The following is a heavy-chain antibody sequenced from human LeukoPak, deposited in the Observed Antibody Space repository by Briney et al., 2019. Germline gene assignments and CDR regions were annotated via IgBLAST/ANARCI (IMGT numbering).Heavy chain of an antibody. Sequence: GGSLRLSCAASGFSFSSYDMHWVRQATGKGLEWVSAIGTAGDTYYPGSVKGRFTISRENAKNSLYLQMNSLRAGDTAVYYCARGRFGSVVVPFDYWGQGTLVTVSS. J-gene: IGHJ4*02. CDR1: GFSFSSYD. V-gene: IGHV3-13*01. CDR2: IGTAGDT. CDR3: ARGRFGSVVVPFDY. D-gene: IGHD3-22*01.